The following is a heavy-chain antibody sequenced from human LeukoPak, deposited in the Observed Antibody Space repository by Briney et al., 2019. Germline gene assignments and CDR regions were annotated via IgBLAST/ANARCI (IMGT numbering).Heavy chain of an antibody. J-gene: IGHJ6*03. CDR3: AKAPAYYYGSGSDHYYYYMDV. Sequence: GGSLRLSCAASGFTFSSYAMSWVRQAPGKGLEWVSAISGSGGSTYYADSVKGRFTISRDNSKNTLYLQMNSLRAEDTAVYYCAKAPAYYYGSGSDHYYYYMDVWGQGTTVTVSS. CDR1: GFTFSSYA. V-gene: IGHV3-23*01. D-gene: IGHD3-10*01. CDR2: ISGSGGST.